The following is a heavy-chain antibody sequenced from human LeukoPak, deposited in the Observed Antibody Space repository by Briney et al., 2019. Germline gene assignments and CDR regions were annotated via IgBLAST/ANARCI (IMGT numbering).Heavy chain of an antibody. D-gene: IGHD3-22*01. CDR1: GFTFSSYW. CDR2: IKQDGSEK. J-gene: IGHJ4*02. V-gene: IGHV3-7*01. CDR3: ARDRPYYDNSGYYYSYYFDY. Sequence: GGSLRLSCAASGFTFSSYWMSWVRQAPGKGLEWVANIKQDGSEKYYVDSVKGRFTISRDNAKNSLYLQMNSLRAEDTAVYYCARDRPYYDNSGYYYSYYFDYWGQGTLVTVSS.